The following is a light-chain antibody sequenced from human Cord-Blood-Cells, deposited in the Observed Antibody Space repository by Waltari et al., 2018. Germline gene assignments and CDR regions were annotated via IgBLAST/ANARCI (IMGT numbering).Light chain of an antibody. J-gene: IGKJ4*01. Sequence: DIQMTQSPYSLSASVGDRVTITCRASQSISSYLNCYQQKPGKAPELLVYAASSLQSGVPSRFSGSGSGTDFTLTISSLQPEDFATYYCQQSYSTPLTFGGGTKVEIK. CDR1: QSISSY. CDR2: AAS. CDR3: QQSYSTPLT. V-gene: IGKV1-39*01.